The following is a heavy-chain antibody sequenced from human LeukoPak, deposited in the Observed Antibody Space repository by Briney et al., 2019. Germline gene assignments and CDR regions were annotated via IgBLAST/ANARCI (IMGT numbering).Heavy chain of an antibody. D-gene: IGHD3-10*02. V-gene: IGHV3-48*03. CDR2: ISSSGSTI. CDR1: GFTFSSYE. Sequence: PGGSLRLSCAASGFTFSSYEMNWVGQAPGKGLEGVSYISSSGSTIYYADSVKGRFTISRDNAKNSLYLQMNSLRADDTAVYYCAELGITMIGGVWGKGTTVTVSS. J-gene: IGHJ6*04. CDR3: AELGITMIGGV.